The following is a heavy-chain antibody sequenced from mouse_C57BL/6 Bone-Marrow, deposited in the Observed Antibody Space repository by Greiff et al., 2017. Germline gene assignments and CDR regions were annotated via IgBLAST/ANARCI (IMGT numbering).Heavy chain of an antibody. CDR2: LDPEDGET. Sequence: EVMLVESGAELVKPGASVKLSCTASGFNIKDYYMHWVKQRTEQGLEWIGRLDPEDGETKYAPKFQGKATITADTASNTAYLQLSRLTSEDTAVDYCARPQYDVRFAYWGQGTLVTVSA. CDR1: GFNIKDYY. D-gene: IGHD2-12*01. CDR3: ARPQYDVRFAY. J-gene: IGHJ3*01. V-gene: IGHV14-2*01.